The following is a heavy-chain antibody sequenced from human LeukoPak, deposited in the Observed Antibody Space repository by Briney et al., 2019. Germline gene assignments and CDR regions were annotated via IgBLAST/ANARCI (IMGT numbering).Heavy chain of an antibody. V-gene: IGHV3-30*18. CDR2: ISYDGSNK. J-gene: IGHJ4*02. D-gene: IGHD1-26*01. CDR3: AKGIVGATKYYFDY. Sequence: GRSLRLSCAASGFTFSSYGMHWVRQAPGKGLEWVAVISYDGSNKYYADSVKGRFTISRDNSKNTLYLQMNSLRAEDTAVYYCAKGIVGATKYYFDYWGQGTLVTVSS. CDR1: GFTFSSYG.